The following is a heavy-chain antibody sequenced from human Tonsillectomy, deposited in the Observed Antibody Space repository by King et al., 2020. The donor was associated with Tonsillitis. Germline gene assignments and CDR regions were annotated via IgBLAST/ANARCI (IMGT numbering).Heavy chain of an antibody. CDR1: GGSISSGNYY. Sequence: VQLQESGPGLVKPSQTLSLTCTVSGGSISSGNYYWSWIRQPAGEGLEWIGRIYTSGRINYNPSLESRVTMSVDTSKSQFSLKLSSVTAADTAVYYCARGGEILTGGRLFDPWGQGTLVTVSS. J-gene: IGHJ5*02. D-gene: IGHD3-9*01. V-gene: IGHV4-61*02. CDR2: IYTSGRI. CDR3: ARGGEILTGGRLFDP.